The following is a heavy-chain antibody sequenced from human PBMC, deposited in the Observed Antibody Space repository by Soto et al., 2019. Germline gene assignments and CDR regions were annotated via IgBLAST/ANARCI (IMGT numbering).Heavy chain of an antibody. D-gene: IGHD3-3*01. Sequence: SLTCAVYGGSFSGYYWSWIRQPPGKGLEWIGEINHSGSTNYNPSLKSRVTISVDTSKNQFSLKLSSVTAADTAVYYCARAARFLEWLLSAGYYYYGMDVWGQGTTVTVSS. J-gene: IGHJ6*02. CDR3: ARAARFLEWLLSAGYYYYGMDV. CDR2: INHSGST. V-gene: IGHV4-34*01. CDR1: GGSFSGYY.